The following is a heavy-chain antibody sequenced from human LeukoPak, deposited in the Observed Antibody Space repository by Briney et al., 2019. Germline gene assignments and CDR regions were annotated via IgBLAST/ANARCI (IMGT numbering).Heavy chain of an antibody. CDR3: ARADSGSPLYYFDY. Sequence: VASVKVSCKASGYTFTSYGISWVRQAPGQGLEWMGWISAYNGNTNYAQKLQGRVTMTTDTSTSTAYMELRGLRSDDTAVYYCARADSGSPLYYFDYWGQGTLVTVSS. J-gene: IGHJ4*02. V-gene: IGHV1-18*01. CDR2: ISAYNGNT. CDR1: GYTFTSYG. D-gene: IGHD1-26*01.